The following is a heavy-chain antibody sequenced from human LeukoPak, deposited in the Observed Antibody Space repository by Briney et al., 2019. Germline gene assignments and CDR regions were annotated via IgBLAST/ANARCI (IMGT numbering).Heavy chain of an antibody. J-gene: IGHJ4*02. CDR3: SRVTMVRGVIIQGFDY. Sequence: SGPTLVKPTQTLTLTCTFSGFSLSTSGVGVGWIRQPPGKALEWLALIYWNDDKRYSPSLKSRLTISKDTSKNQVVLTMTNMDPVDTATYYCSRVTMVRGVIIQGFDYWGQGTLVTVSS. CDR1: GFSLSTSGVG. V-gene: IGHV2-5*01. CDR2: IYWNDDK. D-gene: IGHD3-10*01.